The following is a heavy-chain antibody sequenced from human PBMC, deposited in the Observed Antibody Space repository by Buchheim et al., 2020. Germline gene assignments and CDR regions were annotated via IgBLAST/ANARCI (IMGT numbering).Heavy chain of an antibody. J-gene: IGHJ5*02. V-gene: IGHV4-34*01. CDR2: INRSGGT. D-gene: IGHD3-22*01. CDR1: SESFSGYY. CDR3: ATDAAPDDSGYYPVT. Sequence: QVQPQQWGAGLLKPSETLSLTCDVYSESFSGYYWTWIRQPPERGLEWIGEINRSGGTNYNPSLKSRVTISRDKSKNQFSLNLNSVTAADTAVYYCATDAAPDDSGYYPVTWGQGT.